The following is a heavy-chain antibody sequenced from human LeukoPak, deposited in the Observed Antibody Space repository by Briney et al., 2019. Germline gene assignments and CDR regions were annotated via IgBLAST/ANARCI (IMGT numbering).Heavy chain of an antibody. CDR3: VSSTGQQLIPYDY. J-gene: IGHJ4*02. CDR2: ISGSGGST. CDR1: GFTFSSYE. Sequence: HSGGSLRLSCAASGFTFSSYEMNWVRQAPGKGLEWVSAISGSGGSTYYAESVRGRFIISRDNSKSTLFLQMNSLRAEDTAVYYCVSSTGQQLIPYDYWGQGTHVAVSS. V-gene: IGHV3-23*01. D-gene: IGHD6-13*01.